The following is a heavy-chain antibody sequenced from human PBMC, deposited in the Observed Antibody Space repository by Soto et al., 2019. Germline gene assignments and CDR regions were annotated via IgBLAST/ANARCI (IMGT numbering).Heavy chain of an antibody. J-gene: IGHJ5*02. Sequence: QVQLVQSGAEVKKPGASVRVSCKASGYAFTTYNINWLRQAAGQGLEWIGWTNPNSGHTGYAQKFQGRVTMTMDTSTNTAYMELSSLRSQDTAVYYCTRGHNWFDPWGQGTLVIVSS. V-gene: IGHV1-8*01. CDR2: TNPNSGHT. CDR3: TRGHNWFDP. CDR1: GYAFTTYN.